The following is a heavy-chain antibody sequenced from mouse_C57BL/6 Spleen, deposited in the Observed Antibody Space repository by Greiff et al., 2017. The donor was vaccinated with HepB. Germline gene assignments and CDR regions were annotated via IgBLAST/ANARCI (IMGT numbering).Heavy chain of an antibody. V-gene: IGHV1-64*01. CDR1: GYTFTSYW. CDR2: IHPNSGST. J-gene: IGHJ2*01. D-gene: IGHD3-2*02. CDR3: ARGTAQAPVFDY. Sequence: QVQLQQPGAELVKPGASVKLSCKASGYTFTSYWMHWVKQRPGQGLEWIGMIHPNSGSTNYNEKFKGKATLTVDKSSSTAYMQLSSLTSEDSAVYYCARGTAQAPVFDYWGQGTTLTVSS.